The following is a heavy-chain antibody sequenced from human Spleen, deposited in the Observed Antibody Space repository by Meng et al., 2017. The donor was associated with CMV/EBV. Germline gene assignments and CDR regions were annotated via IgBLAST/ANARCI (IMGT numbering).Heavy chain of an antibody. Sequence: SGLPFGGYGMHWVRQAPGRGLEWVEVISYDGSNKYYADSVKGRFTISRDNSKNTLYLQMNSLRAEDTAVYYCARDTFTYSSSSTPHDYWGQGTLVTVSS. CDR2: ISYDGSNK. CDR1: GLPFGGYG. CDR3: ARDTFTYSSSSTPHDY. V-gene: IGHV3-30*19. J-gene: IGHJ4*02. D-gene: IGHD6-6*01.